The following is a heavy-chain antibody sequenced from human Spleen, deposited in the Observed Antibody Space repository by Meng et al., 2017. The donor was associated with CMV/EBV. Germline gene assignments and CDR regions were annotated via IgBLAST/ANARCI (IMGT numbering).Heavy chain of an antibody. CDR2: IYYSGSSGST. CDR3: ARDLNYFFDY. CDR1: GGSVSSGIYY. J-gene: IGHJ4*02. Sequence: SETLSLTCTVSGGSVSSGIYYWNWIRQPPGKGLEWIGNIYYSGSSGSTIYNPSLKSRVTISVDTSKNQFSLKLTSVTAADTALYYCARDLNYFFDYWGQGTLVTVSS. D-gene: IGHD1-7*01. V-gene: IGHV4-61*01.